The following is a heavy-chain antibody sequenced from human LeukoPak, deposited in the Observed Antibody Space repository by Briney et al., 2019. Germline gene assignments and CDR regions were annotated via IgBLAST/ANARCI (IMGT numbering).Heavy chain of an antibody. CDR2: FDPEDGET. CDR1: GYTLTKLS. J-gene: IGHJ4*02. D-gene: IGHD1-26*01. V-gene: IGHV1-24*01. Sequence: GASVKVSCKVSGYTLTKLSMHWVRQAPGKGLEWMGTFDPEDGETIYAQKFQGRITMTEDTSTNTAYMELSSLRSEDTAVYYCATDRQWEPYWGQGTLVTVSS. CDR3: ATDRQWEPY.